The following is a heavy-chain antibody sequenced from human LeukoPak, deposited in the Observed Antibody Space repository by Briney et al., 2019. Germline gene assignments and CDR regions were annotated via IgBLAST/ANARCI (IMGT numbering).Heavy chain of an antibody. V-gene: IGHV3-15*01. D-gene: IGHD6-13*01. J-gene: IGHJ5*01. CDR1: GFTFSNAW. CDR2: IKSKSDGGTR. Sequence: GGSLRLSCAASGFTFSNAWMSWGREAPGQGLGWVGRIKSKSDGGTRDYAAPVRGRFTVSRADSKSTLYLQMNSPSAEDTAVYYCAKGYSNWYREGWFDSWGQGTLVIVSS. CDR3: AKGYSNWYREGWFDS.